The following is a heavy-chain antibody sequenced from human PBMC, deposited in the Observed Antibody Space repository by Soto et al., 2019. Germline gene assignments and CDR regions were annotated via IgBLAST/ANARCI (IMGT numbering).Heavy chain of an antibody. J-gene: IGHJ4*02. CDR2: ISYEGSNK. CDR1: GFTFSSYA. D-gene: IGHD4-4*01. CDR3: ARVLGGMATVPFDY. Sequence: XGSLILSCAASGFTFSSYAMHWVRQAPGTGLEWVAVISYEGSNKYYADSVKGRFTISRDNSKNTLYLQMNSLRTEDTAVYYCARVLGGMATVPFDYWGQGALVPVSS. V-gene: IGHV3-30-3*01.